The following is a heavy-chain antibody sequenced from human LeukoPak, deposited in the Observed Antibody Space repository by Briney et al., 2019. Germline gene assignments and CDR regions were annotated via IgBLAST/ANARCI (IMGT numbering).Heavy chain of an antibody. D-gene: IGHD4-17*01. CDR2: IHYSGST. CDR1: GGSISSYY. J-gene: IGHJ4*02. V-gene: IGHV4-59*01. CDR3: ARERNGDYLKIFDY. Sequence: SETLSLTCTVSGGSISSYYWSWIRQPPGKGLEWIGYIHYSGSTNYNPSLKSRVTISVDTSKNQFSLKLTSVIAADTAVYYCARERNGDYLKIFDYWGQGTLVTASS.